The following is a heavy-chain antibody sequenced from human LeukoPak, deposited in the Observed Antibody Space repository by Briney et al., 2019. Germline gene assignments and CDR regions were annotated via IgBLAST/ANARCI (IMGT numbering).Heavy chain of an antibody. CDR2: ITRSGSNL. V-gene: IGHV3-21*01. J-gene: IGHJ4*02. Sequence: GGSLRLSCVASGLTFTSSDFNWIRQAPGKGLEWLSTITRSGSNLYYADSVKGRFTTSRHDDKDSVYLQMESLRVEDTAIYYCARNFDLWGQGTLVTVSS. CDR1: GLTFTSSD. CDR3: ARNFDL.